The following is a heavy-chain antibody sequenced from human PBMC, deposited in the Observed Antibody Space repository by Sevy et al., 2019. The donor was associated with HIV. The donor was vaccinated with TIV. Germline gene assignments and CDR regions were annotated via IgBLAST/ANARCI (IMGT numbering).Heavy chain of an antibody. CDR1: GFTFNTYW. Sequence: GGSLRLSCAASGFTFNTYWMTWVRQAPGKGLEWVANIKQDGSEKYYVDSVKGRFTISRDNAQNSLFLQMNRLRAEDTAVYYCAGDHGQGLWFREHNFDCWGQGALVTVSS. J-gene: IGHJ4*02. D-gene: IGHD3-10*01. V-gene: IGHV3-7*03. CDR2: IKQDGSEK. CDR3: AGDHGQGLWFREHNFDC.